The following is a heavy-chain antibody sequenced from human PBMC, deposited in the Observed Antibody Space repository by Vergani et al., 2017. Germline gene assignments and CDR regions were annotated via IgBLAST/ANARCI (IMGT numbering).Heavy chain of an antibody. D-gene: IGHD6-19*01. V-gene: IGHV4-59*01. Sequence: QVQLQESGPGLVKPSQTLSLTCTVSGGSMSGYYWGWIRQPPGKGLEWIGSIHYSENTNYNPSLKTRVTISVDTSKNQFSLTLTSVTAADTAVYYCASDTHSGQRADRWGQGILVTVTS. CDR2: IHYSENT. CDR1: GGSMSGYY. CDR3: ASDTHSGQRADR. J-gene: IGHJ5*02.